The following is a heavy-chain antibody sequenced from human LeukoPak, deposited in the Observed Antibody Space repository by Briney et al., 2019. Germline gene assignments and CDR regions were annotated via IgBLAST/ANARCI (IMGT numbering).Heavy chain of an antibody. CDR3: ARGTPSSGWYTFDY. CDR1: GDIVSSNSAA. CDR2: TYYRSKWYN. V-gene: IGHV6-1*01. J-gene: IGHJ4*02. Sequence: SQTLSLTCAISGDIVSSNSAAWNWIRQSPSRGLEWLGSTYYRSKWYNDYAVSVKSRITINPDTSKNQFSLQLNSVTPEDTAVYYCARGTPSSGWYTFDYWGQGTLVTVSS. D-gene: IGHD6-19*01.